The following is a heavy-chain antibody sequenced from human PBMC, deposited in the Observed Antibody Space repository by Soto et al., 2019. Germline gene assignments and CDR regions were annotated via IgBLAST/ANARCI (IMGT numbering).Heavy chain of an antibody. V-gene: IGHV4-59*12. Sequence: SETLSLTCTVSGGSISSYYWSWIRQPPGKGLEWIGYIYYSGSTNYNPSLKSRVTISVDTSKNQFSLKLSSVTAADTAVYYCASKIQGDAFDIWGQGTMVTVSS. CDR2: IYYSGST. CDR3: ASKIQGDAFDI. J-gene: IGHJ3*02. CDR1: GGSISSYY. D-gene: IGHD5-18*01.